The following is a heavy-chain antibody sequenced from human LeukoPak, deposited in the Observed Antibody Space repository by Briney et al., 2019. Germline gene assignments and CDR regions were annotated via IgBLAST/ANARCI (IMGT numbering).Heavy chain of an antibody. D-gene: IGHD5-24*01. CDR3: ARTSREMTTSTGYFDY. J-gene: IGHJ4*02. CDR1: GYSFIRYH. CDR2: LKLYDGSV. V-gene: IGHV1-46*01. Sequence: GASVKVSCKASGYSFIRYHIHWVRQAPGQGLEWMGVLKLYDGSVSHAQKFQGRVTMTSDTSTSTVYMELSSLRSEDTAVYYCARTSREMTTSTGYFDYWGQGTLVTVSS.